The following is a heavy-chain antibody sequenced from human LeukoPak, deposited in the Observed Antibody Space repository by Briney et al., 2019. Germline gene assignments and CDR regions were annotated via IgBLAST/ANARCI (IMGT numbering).Heavy chain of an antibody. Sequence: GGSLRLSCAASGFTFDDYGMSWVRQAPGKGLEWVSGINWNGGSTGYADSVKGRFTISRDNAKNSLYPQMNSLRAEDTALYHCARAGPYYYDSSGYYAYYFDYWGQGTLVTVSS. CDR2: INWNGGST. CDR3: ARAGPYYYDSSGYYAYYFDY. V-gene: IGHV3-20*01. D-gene: IGHD3-22*01. CDR1: GFTFDDYG. J-gene: IGHJ4*02.